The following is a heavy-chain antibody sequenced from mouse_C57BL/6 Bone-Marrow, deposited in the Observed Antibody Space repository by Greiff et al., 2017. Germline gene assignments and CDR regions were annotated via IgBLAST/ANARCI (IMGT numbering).Heavy chain of an antibody. CDR3: ASGTLDY. CDR1: GFTFSSYG. J-gene: IGHJ2*01. Sequence: EVMLVESGGDLVKPGGSLKLSCAASGFTFSSYGMSWVRQTPDKRLEWVATISSGGSYTYYPDSVKGRFTISRDNAKNTLYLQMSSLKSEDTAMYYCASGTLDYWGQGTTLTVSS. CDR2: ISSGGSYT. V-gene: IGHV5-6*01. D-gene: IGHD1-1*02.